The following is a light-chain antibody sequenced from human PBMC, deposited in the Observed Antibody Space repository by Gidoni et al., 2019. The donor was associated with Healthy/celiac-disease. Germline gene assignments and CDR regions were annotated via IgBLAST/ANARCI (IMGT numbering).Light chain of an antibody. J-gene: IGKJ1*01. CDR1: QSVSSN. CDR3: QQYNNWPPMT. CDR2: GAS. Sequence: VMTQSPATLSVSPGERATLSCRASQSVSSNLAWYQQKPGQAPRLLIYGASTRATGIPARFSGSGSGTEFTLTISSLQSEDFAVYYCQQYNNWPPMTFGQXTKVEIK. V-gene: IGKV3-15*01.